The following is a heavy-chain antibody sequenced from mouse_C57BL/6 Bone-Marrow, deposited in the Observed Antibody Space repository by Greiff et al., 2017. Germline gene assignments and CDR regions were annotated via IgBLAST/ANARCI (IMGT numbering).Heavy chain of an antibody. J-gene: IGHJ3*01. V-gene: IGHV14-4*01. Sequence: VQLKQSGAELVRPGASVKLSCTASGFNIKDDYMHWVKQRHEQGLEWIGWIDPENGDTEYDSKFQGKATITADTSSNTAYLQLSSLTSEDTAVDCWTSWVDDYGGGVFAYWGQGTLVTVSA. D-gene: IGHD2-4*01. CDR3: TSWVDDYGGGVFAY. CDR1: GFNIKDDY. CDR2: IDPENGDT.